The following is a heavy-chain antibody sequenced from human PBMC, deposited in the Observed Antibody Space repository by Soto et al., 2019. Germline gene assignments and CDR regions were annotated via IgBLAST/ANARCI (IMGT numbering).Heavy chain of an antibody. D-gene: IGHD5-12*01. Sequence: EVQLLESGGGLVQPGGSLRLSCAACGFTFSSYAMSWVRQAPGKGLEWVSTVSGSGGSTYYADSVKGRFTISRDNSKNTLYLQMNSLRAEDTAVYYCAKGATIFRTTDAFDIWGQGTMVTVSS. CDR1: GFTFSSYA. CDR3: AKGATIFRTTDAFDI. J-gene: IGHJ3*02. V-gene: IGHV3-23*01. CDR2: VSGSGGST.